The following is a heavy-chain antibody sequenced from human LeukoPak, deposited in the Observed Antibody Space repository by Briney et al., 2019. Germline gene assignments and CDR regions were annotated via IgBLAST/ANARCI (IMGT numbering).Heavy chain of an antibody. CDR3: ARLSKGRYFDSIFDY. CDR2: ADDTGST. J-gene: IGHJ4*02. CDR1: GGSVRSSLNY. V-gene: IGHV4-39*01. D-gene: IGHD3-9*01. Sequence: SETLSLTCTVSGGSVRSSLNYWGWIRQPPGKGLEWIGYADDTGSTYSNPTLKSRVTMSVDTSKNQFSLKLNSVTAADTAVYYCARLSKGRYFDSIFDYWGQGTLLTVSS.